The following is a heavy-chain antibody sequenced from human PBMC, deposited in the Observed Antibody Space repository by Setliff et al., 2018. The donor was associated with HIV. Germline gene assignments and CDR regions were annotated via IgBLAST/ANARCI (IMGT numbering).Heavy chain of an antibody. Sequence: GGSLRLSCAVSGFSFNTYSMNWVRQAPGKGLEWVSSISSSGGYIFYADSVKGRFTISRENAKNSLYLQMNNVRAGDTAVYYCTRELNGHTSSHYYFGLDVWGQGTTVTVSS. D-gene: IGHD6-6*01. V-gene: IGHV3-21*06. CDR2: ISSSGGYI. CDR1: GFSFNTYS. J-gene: IGHJ6*02. CDR3: TRELNGHTSSHYYFGLDV.